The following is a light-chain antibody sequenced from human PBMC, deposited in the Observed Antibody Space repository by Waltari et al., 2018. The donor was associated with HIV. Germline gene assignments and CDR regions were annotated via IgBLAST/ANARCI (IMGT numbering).Light chain of an antibody. V-gene: IGLV2-14*03. J-gene: IGLJ2*01. CDR2: DVS. CDR3: SSYTSSSTLVV. Sequence: QSALTHPAPVSGSPGQSITISCTGTSTDGGRYNFVSWYQQHPGKAPKPMIYDVSNRPSGVSNRFSGSKSGNTASLTISGLQAEDEADYYCSSYTSSSTLVVFGGGTKLTVL. CDR1: STDGGRYNF.